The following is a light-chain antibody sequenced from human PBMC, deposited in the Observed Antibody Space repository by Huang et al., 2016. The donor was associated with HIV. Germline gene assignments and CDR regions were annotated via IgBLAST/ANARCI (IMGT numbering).Light chain of an antibody. J-gene: IGKJ1*01. CDR3: QQYNNWPRT. V-gene: IGKV3-15*01. Sequence: EIVMTQSPATLSVSPGERATPSCRASHSVSSNLAWYQQKPGQAPRLLSYGASTRATGIPARFSGSGSGTEFTLTISSLQSEDFAVYYCQQYNNWPRTFGQGTKVEIK. CDR2: GAS. CDR1: HSVSSN.